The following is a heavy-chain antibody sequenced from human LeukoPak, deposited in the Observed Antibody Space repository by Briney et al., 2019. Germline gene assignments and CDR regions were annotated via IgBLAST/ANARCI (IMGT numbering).Heavy chain of an antibody. J-gene: IGHJ4*02. Sequence: GGSLRLSCAASGFTFSSYWMSWVRQAPGKGLEWVANIKQDGSEKYYVDSVKGRFTISRDNAKNSLYLQMNSLRAEDTAVYYCACFGESTRYYFDYWGQGTLVTVSS. D-gene: IGHD2-2*01. V-gene: IGHV3-7*01. CDR2: IKQDGSEK. CDR3: ACFGESTRYYFDY. CDR1: GFTFSSYW.